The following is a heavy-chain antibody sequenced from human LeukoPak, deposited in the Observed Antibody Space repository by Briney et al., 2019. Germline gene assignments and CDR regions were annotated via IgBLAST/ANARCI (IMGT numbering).Heavy chain of an antibody. J-gene: IGHJ6*02. CDR1: GFTFSSYA. D-gene: IGHD3-3*01. CDR3: ARGTTTYYDFWSGPMDV. CDR2: ISSSGSTI. V-gene: IGHV3-48*03. Sequence: GGSLRLSCAASGFTFSSYAMSWVRQAPGKGLEWVSYISSSGSTIYYADSVKGRFTISRDNAKNSLYLQMNSLRAEDTAVYYCARGTTTYYDFWSGPMDVWGQGTTVTVSS.